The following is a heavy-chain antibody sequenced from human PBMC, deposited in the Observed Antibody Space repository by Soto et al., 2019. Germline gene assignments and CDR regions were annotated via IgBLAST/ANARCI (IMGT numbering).Heavy chain of an antibody. V-gene: IGHV4-31*03. J-gene: IGHJ4*02. Sequence: QVQLQESGPGLVKPSQTLSLTCTVSGGSISSGGYYWSWIRQHPGKGLEWIGYIYYSGSTYYNPSLKSRVTISVDTYKNQFSLKLSSVTAADTAVYYCARGVLEEFRDDYWGQGTLVTVSS. D-gene: IGHD3-16*01. CDR2: IYYSGST. CDR1: GGSISSGGYY. CDR3: ARGVLEEFRDDY.